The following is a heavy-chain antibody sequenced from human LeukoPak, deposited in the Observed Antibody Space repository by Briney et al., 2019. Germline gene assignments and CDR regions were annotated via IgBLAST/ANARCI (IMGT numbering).Heavy chain of an antibody. J-gene: IGHJ3*02. D-gene: IGHD1-26*01. CDR2: VHKDGIST. CDR1: GCTFSSFW. V-gene: IGHV3-74*03. CDR3: ARGGSGCFDI. Sequence: GGSLRLSCAASGCTFSSFWMHWVRQAPGKGLVWVSHVHKDGISTTYTDSVKGRFTISRDNAKNTVDLQMNSLRAEVTGVYYCARGGSGCFDIWGQGTMVTVSS.